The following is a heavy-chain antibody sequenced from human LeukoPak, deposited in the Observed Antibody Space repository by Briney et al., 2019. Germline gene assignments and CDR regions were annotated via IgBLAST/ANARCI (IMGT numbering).Heavy chain of an antibody. J-gene: IGHJ6*02. Sequence: PGGSLRLSCAASGFPFSSYAMSWVRQAPGKGLEWVSAISGSGGNTYYADSVKGRFTISRDNSKNTLYLQMNSLRAEDTTVYYCAKRPVLAYCGGDCYPSYYYGMDVWGQGTTVTVSS. CDR1: GFPFSSYA. D-gene: IGHD2-21*02. V-gene: IGHV3-23*01. CDR2: ISGSGGNT. CDR3: AKRPVLAYCGGDCYPSYYYGMDV.